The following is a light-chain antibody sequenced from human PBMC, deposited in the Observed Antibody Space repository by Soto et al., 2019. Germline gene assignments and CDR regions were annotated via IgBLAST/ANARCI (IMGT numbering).Light chain of an antibody. J-gene: IGKJ1*01. Sequence: EIVMTQSPVTLSVSPGERATLSCRASQSVYSNLAWYQQKPGQAPRLLIYGATTRATGIPARFSGSGSGTDFTLTISSLQSEDFAVYYCQQDSSWLGTFGQGTKVEIK. CDR3: QQDSSWLGT. V-gene: IGKV3-15*01. CDR2: GAT. CDR1: QSVYSN.